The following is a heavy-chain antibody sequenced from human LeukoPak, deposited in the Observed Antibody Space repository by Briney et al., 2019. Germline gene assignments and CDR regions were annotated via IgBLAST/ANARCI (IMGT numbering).Heavy chain of an antibody. CDR3: VRHYYDSSGWSFDM. J-gene: IGHJ3*02. CDR2: IKHDGSET. V-gene: IGHV3-7*01. Sequence: PGGSLRLSCAASGFTYSIYWMGWVRQAPGKGLEWVADIKHDGSETYHVDFVKCRFTISRDNAESSLYLQMNRLRVEVTALYYCVRHYYDSSGWSFDMWGQGRMVTASP. D-gene: IGHD3-22*01. CDR1: GFTYSIYW.